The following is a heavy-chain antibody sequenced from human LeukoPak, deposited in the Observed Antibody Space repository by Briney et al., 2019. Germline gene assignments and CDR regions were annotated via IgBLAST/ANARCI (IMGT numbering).Heavy chain of an antibody. Sequence: SETLSLTCTVSGGSVSSGSYYWSWIRQPPGKGLEWIGYIYYSGSTNYNPSLKSRVTISVDTSKNQFSLKLSSVTAADTAVYYCARGWFGELLYLEDWGQGTLVTVSS. D-gene: IGHD3-10*01. J-gene: IGHJ4*02. CDR3: ARGWFGELLYLED. V-gene: IGHV4-61*01. CDR2: IYYSGST. CDR1: GGSVSSGSYY.